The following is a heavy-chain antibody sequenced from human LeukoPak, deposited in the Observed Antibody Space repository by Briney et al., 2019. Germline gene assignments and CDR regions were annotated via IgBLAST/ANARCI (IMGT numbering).Heavy chain of an antibody. CDR2: ISGSGGST. D-gene: IGHD2-15*01. CDR3: AKDSAARSEDAFDI. Sequence: GGSLRLSCTRFIFSNYAVSWVRQAPGKGLEWVSAISGSGGSTYYADSVKGRFTISRDNSKNTLYLQMNSLRAEDTAVYYCAKDSAARSEDAFDIWGQGTMVTVSS. CDR1: RFIFSNYA. V-gene: IGHV3-23*01. J-gene: IGHJ3*02.